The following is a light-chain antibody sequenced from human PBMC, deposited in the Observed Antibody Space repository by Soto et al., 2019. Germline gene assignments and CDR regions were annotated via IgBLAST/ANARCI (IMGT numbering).Light chain of an antibody. CDR1: SSDVGGYNY. J-gene: IGLJ1*01. CDR3: SSYTSSSTSRV. Sequence: QSALTQPASVSGSPGQSITNSCTGTSSDVGGYNYVSWYQQHPGKAPKLMIYEVSNRPSGVSNRFSGSKSGNTASLTISGLQAEDEADYYCSSYTSSSTSRVFGTGTKLTVL. CDR2: EVS. V-gene: IGLV2-14*01.